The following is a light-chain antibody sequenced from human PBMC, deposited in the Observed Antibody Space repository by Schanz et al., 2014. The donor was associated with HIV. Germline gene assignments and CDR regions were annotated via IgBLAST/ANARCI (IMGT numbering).Light chain of an antibody. J-gene: IGLJ1*01. CDR2: EVS. V-gene: IGLV2-8*01. CDR1: SSDVGGYNY. CDR3: SSYADGGTYV. Sequence: QSALTQPPSASGSPGQSVTISCTGTSSDVGGYNYVSWYQQHPGKAPKLMIYEVSKRPSGVPARFSGSKSGNTASLTVSGLQADDEADYYCSSYADGGTYVFGSGTKLTVL.